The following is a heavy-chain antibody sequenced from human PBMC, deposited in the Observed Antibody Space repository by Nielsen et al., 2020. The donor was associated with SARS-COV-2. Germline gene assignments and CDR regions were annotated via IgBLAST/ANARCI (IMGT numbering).Heavy chain of an antibody. J-gene: IGHJ4*02. CDR1: GFTFSSYG. CDR2: IWYDGSNK. Sequence: GESLKISCAASGFTFSSYGMHWIRQAPGKGLEWVAVIWYDGSNKYYADSVKGRFTISRDNSKNTLYLQMNSLRAEDTAVYYCARDLKQQVLVGAIDYWGQGTLVTVSS. V-gene: IGHV3-33*01. CDR3: ARDLKQQVLVGAIDY. D-gene: IGHD1-26*01.